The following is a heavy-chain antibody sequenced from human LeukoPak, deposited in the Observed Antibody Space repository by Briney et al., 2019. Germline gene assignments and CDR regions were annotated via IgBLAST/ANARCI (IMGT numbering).Heavy chain of an antibody. CDR2: IYTSGST. D-gene: IGHD2-2*02. CDR3: ARDLDAYCSSTSCYSDYYYYGMDV. V-gene: IGHV4-4*07. Sequence: PSETLSLTCTVSGGSISSYYWSWIRQPAGKGLEWIGRIYTSGSTNYNPSLKSRVTMSVDTSKNQFSLKLSSVTAADTAVYYCARDLDAYCSSTSCYSDYYYYGMDVWGQGTTVTVSS. J-gene: IGHJ6*02. CDR1: GGSISSYY.